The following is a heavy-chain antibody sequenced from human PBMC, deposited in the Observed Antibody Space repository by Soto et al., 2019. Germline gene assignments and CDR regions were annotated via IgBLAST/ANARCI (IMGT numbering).Heavy chain of an antibody. J-gene: IGHJ6*02. CDR2: INADYGNT. D-gene: IGHD5-18*01. CDR1: GYTFYSHS. V-gene: IGHV1-18*01. Sequence: ASVKVSCKASGYTFYSHSISWVRQAPGQGLEWMGRINADYGNTQYAQKFRGRVTMTTDTSTTTVYMELTNLRSDDTAVYYCARCIQGDYYYGMDVWGQGTSVTVSS. CDR3: ARCIQGDYYYGMDV.